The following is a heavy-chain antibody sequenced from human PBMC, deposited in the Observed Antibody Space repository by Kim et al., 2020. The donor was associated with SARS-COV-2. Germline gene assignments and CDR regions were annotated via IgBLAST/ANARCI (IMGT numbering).Heavy chain of an antibody. CDR3: AKVLRYFDWSGVNWFDP. CDR1: GFTFDDYA. J-gene: IGHJ5*02. D-gene: IGHD3-9*01. CDR2: ISWNSGSI. V-gene: IGHV3-9*01. Sequence: GGSLRLSCAASGFTFDDYAMHWVRQAPGKGLEWVSGISWNSGSIGYADSVKGRFTISRDNANNSLYLQMNSLRAEDTALYYCAKVLRYFDWSGVNWFDPWGQGTLVTVSS.